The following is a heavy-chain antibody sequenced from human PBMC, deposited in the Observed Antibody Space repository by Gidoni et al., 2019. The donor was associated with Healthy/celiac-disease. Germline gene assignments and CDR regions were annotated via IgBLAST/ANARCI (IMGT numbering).Heavy chain of an antibody. CDR2: ISGVGGST. J-gene: IGHJ4*02. V-gene: IGHV3-23*01. Sequence: EVQLLESGGGLVQPGGALRLSCEASGFTFSSYAMSWVRQAPGEGLEWCSGISGVGGSTYYADSVKGRFTISRDNSKNTLYLQMNSLRAEDTAVYYCAKDLSTTVTTQDYLGQGTLVTVSS. CDR1: GFTFSSYA. CDR3: AKDLSTTVTTQDY. D-gene: IGHD4-17*01.